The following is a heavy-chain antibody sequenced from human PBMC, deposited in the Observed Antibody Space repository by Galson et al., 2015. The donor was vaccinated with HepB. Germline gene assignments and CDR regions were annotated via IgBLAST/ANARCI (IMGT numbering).Heavy chain of an antibody. D-gene: IGHD2-15*01. CDR3: ARDIVVAAPPYYYYYYGMDV. V-gene: IGHV3-30*04. CDR2: ISYDGSNK. J-gene: IGHJ6*02. Sequence: SLRVSGAASGFTFSSYAMSWVRQAPGKGLEWVAVISYDGSNKYYADSVKGRFTISRDNSKNTLYLQMNSLRAEDTAVYYCARDIVVAAPPYYYYYYGMDVWGQGTTVTVSS. CDR1: GFTFSSYA.